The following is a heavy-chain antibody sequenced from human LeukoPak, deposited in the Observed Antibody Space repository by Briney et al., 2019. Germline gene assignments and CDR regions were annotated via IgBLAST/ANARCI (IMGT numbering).Heavy chain of an antibody. D-gene: IGHD3-3*02. CDR3: ARVRLADERVWAY. CDR2: ITPKSGDT. CDR1: GYTFSDFY. Sequence: GASVKVSCKASGYTFSDFYIHWVRQAPGQGLEYVGWITPKSGDTYSPQRFQGRVTMTRDASISTAYMELSSLRSDDTAVYFCARVRLADERVWAYWGQGTLVTVSS. V-gene: IGHV1-2*02. J-gene: IGHJ4*02.